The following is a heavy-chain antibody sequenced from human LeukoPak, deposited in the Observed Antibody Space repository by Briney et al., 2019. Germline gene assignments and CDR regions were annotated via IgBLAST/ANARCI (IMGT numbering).Heavy chain of an antibody. CDR3: ARVDWELRFDS. V-gene: IGHV4-61*01. CDR1: GGSVSSGSYY. CDR2: IYYSGST. D-gene: IGHD1-26*01. J-gene: IGHJ4*02. Sequence: SETLSLTCTVSGGSVSSGSYYWSWIRQPPGKGLEWIGYIYYSGSTNYNPSLKSRVTISVDTSKNQFSLKLSSVTAADTAVYYWARVDWELRFDSWAQGTLVTVSS.